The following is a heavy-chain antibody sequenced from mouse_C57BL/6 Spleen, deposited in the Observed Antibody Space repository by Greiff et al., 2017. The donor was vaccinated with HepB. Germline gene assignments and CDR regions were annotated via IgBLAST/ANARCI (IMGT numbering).Heavy chain of an antibody. CDR3: GRQESWFAY. J-gene: IGHJ3*01. CDR2: IRSKSNNYAT. V-gene: IGHV10-1*01. CDR1: GFSFNTYA. Sequence: DVKLVESGGGLVQPKGSLKLSCAASGFSFNTYAMNWVRQAPGKGLEWVARIRSKSNNYATYYADSVKDRFTISRDDSESMLYLQMNNLKTEDTAMYYCGRQESWFAYWGQGTLVTVSA.